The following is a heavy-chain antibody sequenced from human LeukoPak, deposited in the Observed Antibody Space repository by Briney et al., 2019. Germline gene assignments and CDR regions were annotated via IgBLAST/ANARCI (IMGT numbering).Heavy chain of an antibody. D-gene: IGHD3-10*01. V-gene: IGHV3-21*01. CDR3: GSWDRAQLWFGELMEAFDI. CDR1: GFTFSSYS. J-gene: IGHJ3*02. CDR2: ISSSSSYI. Sequence: AGGSLRLSCAASGFTFSSYSMNWVRQAPGKGLEWVSSISSSSSYIYYADSVKGRFTISRNNAKNSLYLQMNSLRAEDTAVYYCGSWDRAQLWFGELMEAFDIWGQGKMVTVSS.